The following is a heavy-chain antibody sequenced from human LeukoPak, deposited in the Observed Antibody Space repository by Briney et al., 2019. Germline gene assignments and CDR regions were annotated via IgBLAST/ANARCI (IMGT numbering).Heavy chain of an antibody. D-gene: IGHD2-2*01. CDR1: GFTFSSYG. V-gene: IGHV3-30*02. Sequence: PGGSLRLSCAASGFTFSSYGMHWVRQAPGKGLEWVAFIQSDGSIKYYADSVRGRFTVSRDNSKNTLYLQMNSLRTEDTAVYYCAKQGRVIPALLYYSDYWGQGTLVTVSS. CDR2: IQSDGSIK. CDR3: AKQGRVIPALLYYSDY. J-gene: IGHJ4*02.